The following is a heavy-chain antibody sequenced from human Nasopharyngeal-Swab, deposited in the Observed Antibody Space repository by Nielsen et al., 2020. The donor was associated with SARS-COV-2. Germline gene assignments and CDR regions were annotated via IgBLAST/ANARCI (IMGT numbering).Heavy chain of an antibody. CDR2: INHSGST. J-gene: IGHJ3*02. D-gene: IGHD6-19*01. CDR3: ARAGSGPLSAFDI. CDR1: GGSFSGYY. V-gene: IGHV4-34*01. Sequence: SETLSLTCAVYGGSFSGYYWSWIRQPPGKGLEWIGEINHSGSTNYNPSLKSRVTISVDTSKNQFSLKLSSVTAADTAVYYCARAGSGPLSAFDIWGQGTMVTVSS.